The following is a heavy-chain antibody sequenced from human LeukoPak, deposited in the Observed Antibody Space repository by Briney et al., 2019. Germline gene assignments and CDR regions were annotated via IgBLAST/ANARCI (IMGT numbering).Heavy chain of an antibody. CDR1: GVTFSSYA. J-gene: IGHJ4*02. Sequence: GGSLRLSCAASGVTFSSYAMHWVRQAPGKGLEYVSAISSIGCSTYYANSVKGRFTIPRDNSKNTLYLQMGSLRAEDMAVYYCARGGRLPAAGDFDYWGQGTLVTVSS. V-gene: IGHV3-64*01. CDR3: ARGGRLPAAGDFDY. CDR2: ISSIGCST. D-gene: IGHD2-21*01.